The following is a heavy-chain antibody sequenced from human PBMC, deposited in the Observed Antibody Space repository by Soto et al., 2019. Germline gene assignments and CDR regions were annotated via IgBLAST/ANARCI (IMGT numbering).Heavy chain of an antibody. J-gene: IGHJ6*03. D-gene: IGHD2-15*01. CDR1: GFTVSSNY. V-gene: IGHV3-53*01. CDR2: IYSGGST. Sequence: GGSLRLSCAASGFTVSSNYMSWVRQAPGKGLEWVSVIYSGGSTYYADSVKGRFTISRDNAKNTLYLQMNSLRAEDTAVYYCARDGVTTWYYYYYYYMDVWGKGTTVTVSS. CDR3: ARDGVTTWYYYYYYYMDV.